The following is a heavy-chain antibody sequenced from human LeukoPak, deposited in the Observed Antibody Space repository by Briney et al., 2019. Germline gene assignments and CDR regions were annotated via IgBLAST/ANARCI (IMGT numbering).Heavy chain of an antibody. J-gene: IGHJ4*02. Sequence: GGSLRLSGAASGFSCNNYWMSWVRQAPGKGLEWVANIKQDGIEKYYVDSVKGRFTISRDNAKNSLYLQMNSLRAEDTAVYYCVRGSSGPDYWGQGTLVTVSS. CDR2: IKQDGIEK. CDR1: GFSCNNYW. D-gene: IGHD6-19*01. CDR3: VRGSSGPDY. V-gene: IGHV3-7*01.